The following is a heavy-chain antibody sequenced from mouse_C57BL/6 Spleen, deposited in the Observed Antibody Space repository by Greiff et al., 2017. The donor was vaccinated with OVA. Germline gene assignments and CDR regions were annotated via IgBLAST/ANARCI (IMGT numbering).Heavy chain of an antibody. V-gene: IGHV2-2*01. J-gene: IGHJ4*01. CDR3: ARKGYSNPYYAMDY. Sequence: QVQLKESGPGLVQPSQSLSITCTVSGFSLTSYGVHWVRQSPGKGLEWLGVIWSGGSTDYNAAFISRLSISKDNSKSQVFFKMNSLQADDTAIYYCARKGYSNPYYAMDYWGQGTSVTVSS. CDR2: IWSGGST. D-gene: IGHD2-5*01. CDR1: GFSLTSYG.